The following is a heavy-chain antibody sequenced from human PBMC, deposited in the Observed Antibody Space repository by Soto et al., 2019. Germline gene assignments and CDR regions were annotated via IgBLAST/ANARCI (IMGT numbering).Heavy chain of an antibody. CDR2: IIPIFGTA. J-gene: IGHJ2*01. Sequence: QVQLVQSGAEVKKPGSSVKVSCKASGGTFSSYAISWVRQAPGQGLEWMGGIIPIFGTANYAQKFQGRVTITADESTSKAYMELSSLRSEDTAVYYCARCQEQWLPEPAYFDLWGRGTLVTVSS. V-gene: IGHV1-69*01. CDR1: GGTFSSYA. D-gene: IGHD6-19*01. CDR3: ARCQEQWLPEPAYFDL.